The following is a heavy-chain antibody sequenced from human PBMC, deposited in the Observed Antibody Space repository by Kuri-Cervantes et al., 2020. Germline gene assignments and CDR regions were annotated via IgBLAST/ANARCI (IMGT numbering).Heavy chain of an antibody. CDR1: GYTFTSYG. CDR3: ARDSDYYGSGSYYPFGYYYYYMDV. CDR2: ISAYNGNT. D-gene: IGHD3-10*01. J-gene: IGHJ6*03. V-gene: IGHV1-18*01. Sequence: ASVKVSCKASGYTFTSYGISWVRQAPGQGLEWMGWISAYNGNTNYAQKLQGRVTMTTDTSTSTAYLELRSLRSDDTAVYYCARDSDYYGSGSYYPFGYYYYYMDVRGKGTTVTVSS.